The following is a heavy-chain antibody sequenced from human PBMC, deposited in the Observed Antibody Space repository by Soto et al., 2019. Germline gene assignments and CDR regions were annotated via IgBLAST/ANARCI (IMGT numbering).Heavy chain of an antibody. CDR2: INAGNGNT. CDR3: ARDRVAESDYYYYMDV. Sequence: ASVKVSCKASGYTFTSYAMHWVRQAPGQRLEWMGWINAGNGNTKYSQKFQGRVTITRDTSASTAYMELSSLRSEDTAVYYCARDRVAESDYYYYMDVWGKGTTVTVSS. CDR1: GYTFTSYA. D-gene: IGHD3-3*01. V-gene: IGHV1-3*01. J-gene: IGHJ6*03.